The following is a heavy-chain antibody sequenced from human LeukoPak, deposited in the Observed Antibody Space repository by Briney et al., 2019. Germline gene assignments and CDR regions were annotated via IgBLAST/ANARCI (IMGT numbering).Heavy chain of an antibody. V-gene: IGHV1-45*02. D-gene: IGHD4-23*01. CDR1: GYTFTYRY. CDR2: ITPFNGNT. CDR3: AISFNDYGGNGAFDI. Sequence: SVKVSCKASGYTFTYRYLHWVRQAPGQALEWMGWITPFNGNTNYAQKFQDRVTITRDRSMSTAYMELSSLRSEDTAMYYCAISFNDYGGNGAFDIWGQGTMVTVSS. J-gene: IGHJ3*02.